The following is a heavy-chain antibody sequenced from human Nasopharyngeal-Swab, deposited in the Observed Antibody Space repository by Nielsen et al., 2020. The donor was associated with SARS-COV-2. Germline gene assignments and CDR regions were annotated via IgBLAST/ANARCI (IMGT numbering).Heavy chain of an antibody. CDR2: IYTSGST. CDR1: SGSISSYY. Sequence: SETLSLTCTVSSGSISSYYWSWIRQPAGKGLEWIGRIYTSGSTNYNPSLKSRVTMSVDTSKNQFSLKLSSVTAADTAVYYCASSTRDYGGNSGDYWGQGTLVTVSS. CDR3: ASSTRDYGGNSGDY. J-gene: IGHJ4*02. D-gene: IGHD4-23*01. V-gene: IGHV4-4*07.